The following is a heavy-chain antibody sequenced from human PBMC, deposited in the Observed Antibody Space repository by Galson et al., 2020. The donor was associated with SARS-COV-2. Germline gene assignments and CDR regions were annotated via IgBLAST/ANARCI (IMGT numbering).Heavy chain of an antibody. D-gene: IGHD3-3*01. V-gene: IGHV3-30*18. CDR3: AKEMYYDFWSGYPAFDI. CDR1: GFTFSSYG. J-gene: IGHJ3*02. CDR2: ISYDGSNK. Sequence: GGSLRLSCAASGFTFSSYGMHWVRQAPGKGLEWVAVISYDGSNKYYADSVKGRFTISRDNSKNTLYLQMNSLRAEDTAVYYCAKEMYYDFWSGYPAFDIWGQGTMVTVSS.